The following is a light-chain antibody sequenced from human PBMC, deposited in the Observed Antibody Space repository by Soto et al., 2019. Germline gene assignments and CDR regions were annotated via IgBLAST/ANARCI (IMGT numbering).Light chain of an antibody. CDR1: QSVTHY. CDR2: ITS. Sequence: DIQMTQSPSSLSASVGDRVTITCRASQSVTHYLNWYQQKPGKAPTLLIYITSSLQSGVPSRFSGSGSGTDFTLTISSLRPEDFATYYCQQSYNTPYTFGQGTKLEIK. V-gene: IGKV1-39*01. J-gene: IGKJ2*01. CDR3: QQSYNTPYT.